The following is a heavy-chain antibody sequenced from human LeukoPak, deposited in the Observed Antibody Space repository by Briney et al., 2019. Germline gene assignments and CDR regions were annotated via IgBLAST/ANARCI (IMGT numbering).Heavy chain of an antibody. V-gene: IGHV4-61*02. Sequence: SETLSLTCTVSSGSISSGSYCWSWIRQPAGKGLEWIGRIYTSGSTNYNPSLKSRVTISVDTSKNQFSLKLSSVTAADTAVYYCARTCGYGDYVGFQVAGNWFDPWGQGTLVTVSS. CDR1: SGSISSGSYC. CDR3: ARTCGYGDYVGFQVAGNWFDP. CDR2: IYTSGST. D-gene: IGHD4-17*01. J-gene: IGHJ5*02.